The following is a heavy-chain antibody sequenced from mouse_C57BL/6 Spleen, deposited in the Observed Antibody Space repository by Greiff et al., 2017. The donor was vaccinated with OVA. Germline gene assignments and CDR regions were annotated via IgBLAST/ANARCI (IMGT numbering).Heavy chain of an antibody. D-gene: IGHD3-2*02. J-gene: IGHJ3*01. CDR1: GYTFTSYG. V-gene: IGHV1-81*01. CDR2: IYPRSGNT. CDR3: AKGDSSGAWFAY. Sequence: VKLQQSGAELARPGASVKLSCKASGYTFTSYGISWVKQRTGQGLEWIGEIYPRSGNTYYNEKFKGKATLTADKSSSTAYMELRSLTSEDSAVYFCAKGDSSGAWFAYWGQGTLVTVSA.